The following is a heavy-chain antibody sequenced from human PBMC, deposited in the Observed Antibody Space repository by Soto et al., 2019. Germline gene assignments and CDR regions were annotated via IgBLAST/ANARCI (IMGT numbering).Heavy chain of an antibody. J-gene: IGHJ2*01. CDR3: ARRIATTYWYFDL. CDR1: GGTLSTFS. Sequence: QVQLVQSGAEMKKPGSSVKVSCKASGGTLSTFSISWVRQAPGQGLEWMGRIIPILDITNYAQNFQGRVTFTADKSTSTAYMELSSLRSEDTAVYYCARRIATTYWYFDLWGRGTLVTVSS. V-gene: IGHV1-69*02. CDR2: IIPILDIT. D-gene: IGHD6-13*01.